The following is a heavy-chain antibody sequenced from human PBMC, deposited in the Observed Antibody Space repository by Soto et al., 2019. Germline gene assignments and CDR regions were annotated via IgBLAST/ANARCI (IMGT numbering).Heavy chain of an antibody. CDR2: IIPIFGTA. CDR3: VRDRIRHMTGGRDV. Sequence: QVQLVQSGAEVKKPGSSVKVSCKASGGTFSSYAISWGRQAPGQGLEWMGGIIPIFGTANYAQKFQGRVTISADESTSTADMEMSSRRDEDTAVYYGVRDRIRHMTGGRDVWGQGTTVTVSS. D-gene: IGHD2-21*01. CDR1: GGTFSSYA. J-gene: IGHJ6*02. V-gene: IGHV1-69*01.